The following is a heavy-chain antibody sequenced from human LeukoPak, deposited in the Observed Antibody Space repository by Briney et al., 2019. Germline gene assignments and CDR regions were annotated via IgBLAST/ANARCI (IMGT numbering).Heavy chain of an antibody. V-gene: IGHV3-66*01. Sequence: GGSLRLSCAASGFTVSTNYMSWVRQAPGKGLEWVSVIYSGGSTYYADSVKGRFTISRDNSKNTLYLQVNSLRAEDTAVYYCARGRSGYSFDYWGQGTLVTVSS. J-gene: IGHJ4*02. D-gene: IGHD3-9*01. CDR2: IYSGGST. CDR3: ARGRSGYSFDY. CDR1: GFTVSTNY.